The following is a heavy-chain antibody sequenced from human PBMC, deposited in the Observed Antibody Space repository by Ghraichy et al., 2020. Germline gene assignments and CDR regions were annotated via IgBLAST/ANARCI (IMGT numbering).Heavy chain of an antibody. D-gene: IGHD6-13*01. J-gene: IGHJ6*02. CDR3: ARVGIAAGGRGYYGMDV. Sequence: GGSLRLSCAASGFTFSSYSMNWVRQAPGKGLEWVSYISSSSSTIYYADSVKGRFTISRDNAKNSLHLQMNSLRDEDTAVYYCARVGIAAGGRGYYGMDVWGQGTTVTISS. CDR2: ISSSSSTI. V-gene: IGHV3-48*02. CDR1: GFTFSSYS.